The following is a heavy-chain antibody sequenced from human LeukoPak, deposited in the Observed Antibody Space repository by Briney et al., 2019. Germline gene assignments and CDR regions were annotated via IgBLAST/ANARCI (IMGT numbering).Heavy chain of an antibody. CDR1: DFTFSSYV. CDR3: AKGGRNCGGDCYYDF. J-gene: IGHJ4*02. D-gene: IGHD2-21*01. V-gene: IGHV3-23*01. CDR2: IGGSGDTT. Sequence: GSLRLSFAASDFTFSSYVMNWVRQAPGKGLEWVSAIGGSGDTTYYSDSVKGRFTISRDNSKNTLYLEMNSLRAEDTALYYCAKGGRNCGGDCYYDFWGQGTLVTVSS.